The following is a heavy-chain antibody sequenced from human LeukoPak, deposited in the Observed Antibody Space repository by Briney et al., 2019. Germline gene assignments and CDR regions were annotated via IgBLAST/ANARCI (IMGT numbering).Heavy chain of an antibody. D-gene: IGHD2/OR15-2a*01. CDR1: GFTFSSYG. CDR2: IWFDGSNI. CDR3: ARDQVQNYYYSGMDV. Sequence: PGRSLRLSCAASGFTFSSYGMHWVRQAPGKGLEWVTSIWFDGSNIHYADSVKGRFTISRDNSKNTLYLQMNSLRAEDTAVYYCARDQVQNYYYSGMDVWGQGTTVTVSS. V-gene: IGHV3-33*08. J-gene: IGHJ6*02.